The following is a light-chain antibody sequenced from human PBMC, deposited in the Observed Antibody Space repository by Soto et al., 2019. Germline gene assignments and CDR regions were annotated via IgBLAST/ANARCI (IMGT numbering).Light chain of an antibody. J-gene: IGKJ1*01. V-gene: IGKV3-20*01. Sequence: EIELTQSPGTLSLSPGERATLSCRASQSVSSNFLAWYQQKPGQAPRLLIYGVSSRATGIPDRFSGSGSGTDFTLTISRLEPEDFAVYYCRQYANTPPWTFGQGTKVEIK. CDR1: QSVSSNF. CDR2: GVS. CDR3: RQYANTPPWT.